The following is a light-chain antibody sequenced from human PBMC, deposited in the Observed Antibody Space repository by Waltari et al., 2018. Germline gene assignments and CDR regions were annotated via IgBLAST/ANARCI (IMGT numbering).Light chain of an antibody. CDR1: QGIRNA. V-gene: IGKV1-6*01. CDR3: LQDYSYPWT. CDR2: GSS. Sequence: AIQMTQSPSSLSASVGDRVTITCRASQGIRNALGWYQQRPGKAPKLLIYGSSTLQSGVPSRFSGSGFGTDFTLTINSLQPEDFATYYCLQDYSYPWTFGQGTKVEIK. J-gene: IGKJ1*01.